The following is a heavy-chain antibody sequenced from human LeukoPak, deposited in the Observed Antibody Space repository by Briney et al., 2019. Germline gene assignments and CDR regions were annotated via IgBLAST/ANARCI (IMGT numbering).Heavy chain of an antibody. CDR3: AKDSSSYDWGYMDV. D-gene: IGHD3-22*01. CDR2: IGGSDGRT. J-gene: IGHJ6*03. CDR1: GFTFSTYA. Sequence: GGSMRLSSAASGFTFSTYAIGWDRQAPGKGLEWVSLIGGSDGRTRYADSVKGRFTISRDNTKNTLYLEMNSLRAEDTAVYYCAKDSSSYDWGYMDVWGKGTTVTISS. V-gene: IGHV3-23*01.